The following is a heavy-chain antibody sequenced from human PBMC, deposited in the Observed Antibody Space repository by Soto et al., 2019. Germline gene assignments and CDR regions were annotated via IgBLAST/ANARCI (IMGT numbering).Heavy chain of an antibody. CDR1: GGTFSSYT. V-gene: IGHV1-69*02. CDR2: IIPILGIP. Sequence: QVQLVQSGAEVKKPGSSVKVSCKASGGTFSSYTISWVRQAPGQGLEWMGRIIPILGIPNYSQKFPGRVTITADKSTSTAYMDLSSRRSDDTAVYSCTRCRGSNVMDVCGQRATGTVSS. J-gene: IGHJ6*01. D-gene: IGHD3-10*01. CDR3: TRCRGSNVMDV.